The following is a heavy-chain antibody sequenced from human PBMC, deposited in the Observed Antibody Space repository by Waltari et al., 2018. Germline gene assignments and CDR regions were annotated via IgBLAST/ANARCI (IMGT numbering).Heavy chain of an antibody. J-gene: IGHJ4*02. CDR1: GHYVNNDFY. V-gene: IGHV4-38-2*02. CDR2: IYHTGSS. D-gene: IGHD6-25*01. Sequence: QVQLRESGPGLVRSSEPLSLTCTVSGHYVNNDFYWAWIRQSPGGGLEWIASIYHTGSSHYNSSLKSRVSISTDMSTKQFFLTLTHLTAADTAVYYCAEEGNTTAGLFDSWGQGTLVTVSS. CDR3: AEEGNTTAGLFDS.